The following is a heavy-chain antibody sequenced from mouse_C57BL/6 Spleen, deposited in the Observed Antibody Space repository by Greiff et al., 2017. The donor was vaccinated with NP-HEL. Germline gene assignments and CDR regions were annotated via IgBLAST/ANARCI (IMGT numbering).Heavy chain of an antibody. V-gene: IGHV2-9-1*01. CDR3: ARSYDYDGEDVDY. CDR1: GFSLTSYA. Sequence: QVQLQQSGPGLVAPSQSLSITCTVSGFSLTSYAISWVRQPPGKGLEWLGVIWTGGGTNYNSALKSRLSISKDNSKSQVFLKMNSLQTDDTARYYCARSYDYDGEDVDYWGQGTTLTVSS. D-gene: IGHD2-4*01. CDR2: IWTGGGT. J-gene: IGHJ2*01.